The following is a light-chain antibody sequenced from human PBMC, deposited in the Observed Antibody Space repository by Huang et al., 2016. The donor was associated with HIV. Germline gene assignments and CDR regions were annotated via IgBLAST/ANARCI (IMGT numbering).Light chain of an antibody. J-gene: IGKJ1*01. CDR1: QSVSSSY. Sequence: IVLTQSPGTLSLSPGQRATLSCRASQSVSSSYVAWYQQKPGQPPRLLIYGASSRATGIPDRVSGSGSGTDFTLTISRLEPADFAVYYCQQYGSSPGTFGQGTKVEIK. CDR2: GAS. V-gene: IGKV3-20*01. CDR3: QQYGSSPGT.